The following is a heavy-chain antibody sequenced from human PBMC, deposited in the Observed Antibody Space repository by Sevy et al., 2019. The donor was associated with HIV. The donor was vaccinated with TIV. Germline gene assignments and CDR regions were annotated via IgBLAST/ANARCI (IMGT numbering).Heavy chain of an antibody. V-gene: IGHV1-24*01. D-gene: IGHD3-22*01. Sequence: ASVKVSCMVSGYTLSELSMHWVRQAPGKGLEWMGSFDPEDDETIYAQKFQGRDTMTEDTSTDTAYMELNNLRSEDTAVYYCATTKYYYDSSGSPFDYWGQGTLVSVSS. CDR1: GYTLSELS. CDR3: ATTKYYYDSSGSPFDY. CDR2: FDPEDDET. J-gene: IGHJ4*02.